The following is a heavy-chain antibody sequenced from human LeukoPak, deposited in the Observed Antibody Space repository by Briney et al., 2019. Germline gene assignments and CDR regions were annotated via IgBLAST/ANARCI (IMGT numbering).Heavy chain of an antibody. Sequence: GGTLRLSCAASGFTFSSYGMSWVRQAPGKGLEWVSAISGSGGSTYYADSVKGRFTISRDNAKNSLYLQMNSLRVEDTAVYYCARHGEYAFDFWGQGTMVTVSS. CDR1: GFTFSSYG. CDR3: ARHGEYAFDF. CDR2: ISGSGGST. D-gene: IGHD3-10*01. J-gene: IGHJ3*01. V-gene: IGHV3-23*01.